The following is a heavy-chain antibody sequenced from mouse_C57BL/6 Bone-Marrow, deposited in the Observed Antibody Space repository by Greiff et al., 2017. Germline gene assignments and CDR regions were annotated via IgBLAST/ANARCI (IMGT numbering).Heavy chain of an antibody. D-gene: IGHD2-1*01. CDR3: TTRDRAYGNFDD. CDR2: IDPENGDT. Sequence: VQLQQSGAELVRPGASVKLSCTASGFNIKDDYMHWVKQRPEQGLEWIGWIDPENGDTEYASKFQGKATITADTSSNTAYLQLSSLTSEDTAVYYCTTRDRAYGNFDDWGQGTTLTVSS. CDR1: GFNIKDDY. V-gene: IGHV14-4*01. J-gene: IGHJ2*01.